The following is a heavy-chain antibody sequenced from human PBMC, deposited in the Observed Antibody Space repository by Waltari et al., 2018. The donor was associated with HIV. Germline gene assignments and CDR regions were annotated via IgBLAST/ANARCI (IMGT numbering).Heavy chain of an antibody. J-gene: IGHJ2*01. V-gene: IGHV4-39*07. CDR3: ARVIGEGLVLMVYASYSYFDL. CDR2: ISYSGST. D-gene: IGHD2-8*01. CDR1: GGSISSSGNY. Sequence: QLQLQESGPGLVKPSETLSRTCTASGGSISSSGNYWGWLRKPPGKGLEWIWSISYSGSTYYNPSLKSLVTISVDTSKNPFSLKLSSVTAADTAVFYCARVIGEGLVLMVYASYSYFDLWGRGPLVTVSS.